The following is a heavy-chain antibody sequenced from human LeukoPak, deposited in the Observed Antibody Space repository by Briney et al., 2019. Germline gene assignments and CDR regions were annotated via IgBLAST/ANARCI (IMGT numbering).Heavy chain of an antibody. CDR1: GGTFSSYA. Sequence: GASVKVSCKASGGTFSSYAISWVRQAPGQGPEWMGGIIPIFGTANYAQKFQGRVTITADESTSTAYMELSSLRSEDTAVYYCARGEGDGYNDYYYYMDVWGKGTTVTVSS. D-gene: IGHD5-24*01. CDR2: IIPIFGTA. J-gene: IGHJ6*03. CDR3: ARGEGDGYNDYYYYMDV. V-gene: IGHV1-69*13.